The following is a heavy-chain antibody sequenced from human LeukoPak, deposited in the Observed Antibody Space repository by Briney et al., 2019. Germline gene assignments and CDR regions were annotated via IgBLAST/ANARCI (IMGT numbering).Heavy chain of an antibody. CDR1: GFTFSDYY. CDR2: ISSSGSTI. V-gene: IGHV3-11*04. Sequence: PGGSLRLSCAASGFTFSDYYMSWICQAPGKGLEWVSYISSSGSTIYYADSVKGRFTISRDNAKNSLYLQMNSLRAEDTAVYYCARDRRDGYNRFDYWGQGTLVTVSS. CDR3: ARDRRDGYNRFDY. J-gene: IGHJ4*02. D-gene: IGHD5-24*01.